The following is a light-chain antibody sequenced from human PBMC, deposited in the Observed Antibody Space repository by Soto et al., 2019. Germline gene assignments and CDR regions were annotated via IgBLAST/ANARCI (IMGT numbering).Light chain of an antibody. CDR2: SAY. CDR3: MLYVGNGIWV. Sequence: QAVVTQAPSFSVSPGGTVTLTCGLTSGSVSTDYYPSWYQQTPGQAPRTLIYSAYTRSSGVPDRFSGSILGNKAALTITGAQADDESDYYCMLYVGNGIWVFGGGTKLTVL. V-gene: IGLV8-61*01. J-gene: IGLJ3*02. CDR1: SGSVSTDYY.